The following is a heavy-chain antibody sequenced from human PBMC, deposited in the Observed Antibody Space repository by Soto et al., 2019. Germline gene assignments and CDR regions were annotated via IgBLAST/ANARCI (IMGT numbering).Heavy chain of an antibody. Sequence: VKVSCKACGCTFSSYAISWVRQAPGQGLEWMGGIIPIFGTANYAQKFQGRVTITADESTSTAYMELSSLRSEDTAVYYCARDLLWFGESRRGMQVWGQATTVTGSS. CDR2: IIPIFGTA. J-gene: IGHJ6*01. CDR3: ARDLLWFGESRRGMQV. D-gene: IGHD3-10*01. CDR1: GCTFSSYA. V-gene: IGHV1-69*13.